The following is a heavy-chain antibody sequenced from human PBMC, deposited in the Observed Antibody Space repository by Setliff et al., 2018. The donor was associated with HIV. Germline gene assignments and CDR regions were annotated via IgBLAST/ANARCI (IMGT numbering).Heavy chain of an antibody. Sequence: SQTLSLTCAISGDSVSSNSGSWNWIRQSPSRGLEWLGRTYYRSKWYNQYAVSLKSRISINPDTSKNQFSLQLNSVTPEDTAVYYCVREYDLLDAFDIWGQGTMVTVSS. CDR3: VREYDLLDAFDI. D-gene: IGHD2-2*01. V-gene: IGHV6-1*01. CDR1: GDSVSSNSGS. J-gene: IGHJ3*02. CDR2: TYYRSKWYN.